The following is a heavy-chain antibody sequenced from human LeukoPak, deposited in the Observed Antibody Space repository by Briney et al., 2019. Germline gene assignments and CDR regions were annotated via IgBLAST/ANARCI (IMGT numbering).Heavy chain of an antibody. D-gene: IGHD2-2*01. J-gene: IGHJ3*02. V-gene: IGHV3-33*08. CDR2: IWYDGSNK. CDR3: ARDTRRYCSSTSCPNAFDI. Sequence: GRSLRLSCAASRFTFSSYGMHWVRQAPGKGLEWVAVIWYDGSNKYYADSVKGRFTISRDNSKNTLYLQMNSLRAEDTAVYYCARDTRRYCSSTSCPNAFDIWGQGTMVTVSS. CDR1: RFTFSSYG.